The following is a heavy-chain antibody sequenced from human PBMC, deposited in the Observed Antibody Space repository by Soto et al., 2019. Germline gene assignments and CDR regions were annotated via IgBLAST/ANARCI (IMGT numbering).Heavy chain of an antibody. V-gene: IGHV3-23*01. CDR1: GFTFSSYA. J-gene: IGHJ1*01. CDR3: ARDAVILSEYFQH. Sequence: GSLRLSCAASGFTFSSYAMSWVRQVPGKGLEWVSIISGSGGSTYYADSVKGRFTISRDNAKNTLYLQMNSLRDEDAAVYYCARDAVILSEYFQHWGQGTQVTVSS. CDR2: ISGSGGST. D-gene: IGHD3-16*02.